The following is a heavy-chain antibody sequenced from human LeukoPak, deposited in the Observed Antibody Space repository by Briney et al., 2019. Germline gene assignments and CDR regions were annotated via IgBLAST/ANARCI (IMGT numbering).Heavy chain of an antibody. D-gene: IGHD6-13*01. V-gene: IGHV4-61*08. Sequence: SETLSLTCTVSGYSTSSGYYWGWIRQSPGKGLEWIGYIYYSGSTNYNPSLKSRVTISVDTSKNQFSLKLSSVTAADTAVYYCARALRDSSSWRRFDPWGQGTLVTVSS. CDR3: ARALRDSSSWRRFDP. CDR2: IYYSGST. J-gene: IGHJ5*02. CDR1: GYSTSSGYY.